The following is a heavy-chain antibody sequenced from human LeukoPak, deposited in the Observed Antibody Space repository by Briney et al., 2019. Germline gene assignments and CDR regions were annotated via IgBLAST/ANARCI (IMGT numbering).Heavy chain of an antibody. CDR2: ISAYDGNT. Sequence: ASVKVSCKASGYTFTKYGISWVRQAPGQGLEWVGWISAYDGNTEYAQMVQGRVTMTTDTSTSTAYMELRSLRSDDTAVYYCARDKVIASAGTPNWFDPWGQGTLVTVPS. CDR3: ARDKVIASAGTPNWFDP. V-gene: IGHV1-18*01. D-gene: IGHD6-13*01. J-gene: IGHJ5*02. CDR1: GYTFTKYG.